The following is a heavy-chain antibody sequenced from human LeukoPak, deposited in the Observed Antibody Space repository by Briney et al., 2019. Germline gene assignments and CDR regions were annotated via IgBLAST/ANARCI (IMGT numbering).Heavy chain of an antibody. CDR2: ISLSGSAM. D-gene: IGHD1-1*01. V-gene: IGHV3-11*01. CDR1: GFTFSDYY. Sequence: GSLRLSCAASGFTFSDYYRSWIRQAPGKGLEWVSYISLSGSAMYYADSVKGRFTISRDDAKNSLYLQMNSLRADDTAVYYCARWNTAFDYWGQGTLVTVSS. J-gene: IGHJ4*02. CDR3: ARWNTAFDY.